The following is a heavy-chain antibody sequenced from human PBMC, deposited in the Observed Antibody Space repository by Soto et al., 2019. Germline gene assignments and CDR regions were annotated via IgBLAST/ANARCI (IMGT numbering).Heavy chain of an antibody. D-gene: IGHD3-10*01. CDR3: ARGPVLLWFGELSDWFDP. CDR1: GFTFSSYW. J-gene: IGHJ5*02. CDR2: IKQDGSEK. Sequence: GGSLRLSCAASGFTFSSYWMSWVRQAPGKGLEWVANIKQDGSEKYYVDSVKGRFTISRDNAKNSLYLQMNSLRAEDTAVYYCARGPVLLWFGELSDWFDPWGQGTLVTVSS. V-gene: IGHV3-7*01.